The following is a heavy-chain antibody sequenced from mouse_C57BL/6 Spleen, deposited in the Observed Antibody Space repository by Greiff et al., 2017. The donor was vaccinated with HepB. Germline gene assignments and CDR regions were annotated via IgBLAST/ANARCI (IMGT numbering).Heavy chain of an antibody. CDR1: GYAFSSSW. CDR3: ARLGITTVPHYFDY. V-gene: IGHV1-82*01. D-gene: IGHD1-1*01. J-gene: IGHJ2*01. CDR2: IYPGDGDT. Sequence: VQLQQSGPELVKPGASVTISCKASGYAFSSSWMNWVKQRPGKGLEWIGRIYPGDGDTNYNGKFKGKATLTADKSSSTAYMQLSSLTSEDSAVYFGARLGITTVPHYFDYWGQGTTLTVSS.